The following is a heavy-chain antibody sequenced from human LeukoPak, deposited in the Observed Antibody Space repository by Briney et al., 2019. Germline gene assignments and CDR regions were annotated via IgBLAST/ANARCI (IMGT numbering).Heavy chain of an antibody. CDR3: ARSNQADDY. V-gene: IGHV3-74*01. J-gene: IGHJ4*02. D-gene: IGHD1-14*01. CDR2: INPGGSSI. Sequence: GGSLRLSCAASGFTFSSYWMHWIRQVPGKGLVWVARINPGGSSITYADSVKGRFTISRDNAKNTLYLQMDSLRAEDTGVYYCARSNQADDYWGQGTLVTVSS. CDR1: GFTFSSYW.